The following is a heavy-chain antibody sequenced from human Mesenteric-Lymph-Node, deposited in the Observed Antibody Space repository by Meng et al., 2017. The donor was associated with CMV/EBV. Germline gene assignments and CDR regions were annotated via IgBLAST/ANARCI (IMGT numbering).Heavy chain of an antibody. Sequence: GESLKISCAASGFTFSSYAMSWVRQAPGKGLEWVSSISSSSSYIYYADSVKGRFTISRDNAKNSLYLQMNSLRAEDTAVYYCAVGVYVDTAMVGFDYWGQGTLVTVSS. D-gene: IGHD5-18*01. CDR2: ISSSSSYI. CDR1: GFTFSSYA. CDR3: AVGVYVDTAMVGFDY. J-gene: IGHJ4*02. V-gene: IGHV3-21*01.